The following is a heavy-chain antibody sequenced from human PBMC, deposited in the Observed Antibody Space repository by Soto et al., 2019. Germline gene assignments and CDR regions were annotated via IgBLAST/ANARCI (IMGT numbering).Heavy chain of an antibody. CDR2: INPNSGGT. D-gene: IGHD6-6*01. CDR3: ARGGSSSLDY. CDR1: GYTFTGYY. V-gene: IGHV1-2*02. Sequence: QVQLVQSGAEVKKPGASVKVSCKASGYTFTGYYMHWVRQAPGQGPEWMGWINPNSGGTTYAQKFQGRVTVTRDTSISTAYMELSSLRSDDTAVYYYARGGSSSLDYWGQGTLVTVSS. J-gene: IGHJ4*02.